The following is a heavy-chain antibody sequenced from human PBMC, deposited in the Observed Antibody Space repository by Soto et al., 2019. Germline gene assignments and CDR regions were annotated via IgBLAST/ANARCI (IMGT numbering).Heavy chain of an antibody. CDR3: ARQIYDSDTGPNFQYYFDS. J-gene: IGHJ4*02. V-gene: IGHV5-10-1*01. D-gene: IGHD3-22*01. CDR2: IDPSDSQT. CDR1: GYSFAGYW. Sequence: GESLKISCKGSGYSFAGYWITWVRQKPGKGLGWMGRIDPSDSQTYYSPSFRGHVTISVTKSITTVFLQWSSLRASDTAMYYCARQIYDSDTGPNFQYYFDSWGQGTPVTVSS.